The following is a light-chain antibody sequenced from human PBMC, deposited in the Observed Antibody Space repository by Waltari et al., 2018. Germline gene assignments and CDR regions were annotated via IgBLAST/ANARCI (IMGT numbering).Light chain of an antibody. CDR2: GAS. CDR3: QHYGGSRT. CDR1: QSVSSSN. J-gene: IGKJ1*01. V-gene: IGKV3-20*01. Sequence: EIVLTQSPGTLSLSPGERATLPCRASQSVSSSNLAWYQQKPGQAPRLLIYGASSRATGIPDRFSCSGSGTDFTLTISRLESEDFAVYYCQHYGGSRTFGQGTKVEIK.